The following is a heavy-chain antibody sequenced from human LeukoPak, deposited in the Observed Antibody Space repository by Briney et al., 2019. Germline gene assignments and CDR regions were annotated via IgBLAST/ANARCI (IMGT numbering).Heavy chain of an antibody. Sequence: GESLKISCKAYGYRFTSNWIGWVRQMPGKGLEWMGIIFPGDSDTRYSPSFQGQVTISADKSISTAYLQWSSLKASDTAMYYCAVAGGYLSRFDYWGQGTLVTVSS. CDR2: IFPGDSDT. CDR1: GYRFTSNW. V-gene: IGHV5-51*01. D-gene: IGHD1-26*01. J-gene: IGHJ4*02. CDR3: AVAGGYLSRFDY.